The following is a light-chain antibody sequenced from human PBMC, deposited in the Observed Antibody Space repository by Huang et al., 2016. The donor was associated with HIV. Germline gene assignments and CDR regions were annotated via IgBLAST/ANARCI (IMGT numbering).Light chain of an antibody. J-gene: IGKJ1*01. V-gene: IGKV3-20*01. Sequence: EIVLTQSPGTLSLSPGERATLSCRASQSVNSGYLAWYQQKPGQAPRLLIYGPSSRATGIPGRFSGSGSGTDFTLTISRLQPEDFAVYFCQQYGSSPGTFGQGTKVEMK. CDR1: QSVNSGY. CDR2: GPS. CDR3: QQYGSSPGT.